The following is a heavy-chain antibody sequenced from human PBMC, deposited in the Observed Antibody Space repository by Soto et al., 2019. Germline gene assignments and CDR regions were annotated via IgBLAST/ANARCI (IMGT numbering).Heavy chain of an antibody. CDR2: ISSNGGST. CDR3: VPPIAVVIHYYGMDV. J-gene: IGHJ6*02. V-gene: IGHV3-64D*06. D-gene: IGHD3-22*01. CDR1: GFTFSSYA. Sequence: GVSLRLSCSASGFTFSSYAMHWVRQAPGKGLEYVSAISSNGGSTYYADSVKGRFTISRDNSKNTLYLQMSSLRAEDTDVYYCVPPIAVVIHYYGMDVWGQGTTVTVSS.